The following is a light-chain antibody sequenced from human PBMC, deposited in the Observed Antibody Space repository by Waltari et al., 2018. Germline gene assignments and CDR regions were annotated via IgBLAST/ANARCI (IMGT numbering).Light chain of an antibody. Sequence: QTVVTQEPSFSVSPGGTVTLTCGLSSGSVSTSHYHSWSQQTPGKARPTRIYSTVPRSSWVPYLFSVSFVGNKAALTITGAQADDESEFYCALYLGSGIWVFGGGTRLTVL. CDR3: ALYLGSGIWV. CDR1: SGSVSTSHY. CDR2: STV. V-gene: IGLV8-61*01. J-gene: IGLJ3*02.